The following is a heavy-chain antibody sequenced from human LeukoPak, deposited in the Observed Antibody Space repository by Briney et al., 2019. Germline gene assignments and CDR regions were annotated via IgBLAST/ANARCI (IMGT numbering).Heavy chain of an antibody. D-gene: IGHD3-10*01. CDR1: AYTFSNYG. CDR3: ARDLDGSGSYYTDY. CDR2: ISAYNGNT. V-gene: IGHV1-18*01. Sequence: GASVKVSCKASAYTFSNYGFNWVRQAPGQGLEWMGWISAYNGNTKYAQKLQGRFTMSTDTSTSTANMELRSLTSDDTAVYYCARDLDGSGSYYTDYWGQGTLVTVSS. J-gene: IGHJ4*02.